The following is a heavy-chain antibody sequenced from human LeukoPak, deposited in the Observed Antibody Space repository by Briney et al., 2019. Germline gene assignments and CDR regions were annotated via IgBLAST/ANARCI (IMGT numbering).Heavy chain of an antibody. V-gene: IGHV4-30-2*01. CDR2: IYHSGST. J-gene: IGHJ3*02. CDR1: GGSISSGGYY. D-gene: IGHD3-10*01. CDR3: ARLARGLLWFGEFPSAAFDI. Sequence: SQTLSFTCTVSGGSISSGGYYWSWIRQPPGKGLEWIGYIYHSGSTYYNPSLKSRVTISVDRSKNQFSLKLSSVTAADTAVYYCARLARGLLWFGEFPSAAFDIWGQGTMVTVSS.